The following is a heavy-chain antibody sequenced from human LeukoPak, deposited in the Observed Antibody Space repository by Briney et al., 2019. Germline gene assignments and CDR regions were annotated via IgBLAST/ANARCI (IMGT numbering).Heavy chain of an antibody. J-gene: IGHJ4*02. V-gene: IGHV3-30*18. CDR1: GFTFSSYG. D-gene: IGHD5-24*01. CDR2: ISYDGSNK. Sequence: PGGSLRLSCAASGFTFSSYGMHWVRQAPGKGLEWVAVISYDGSNKYYADSVKGRFTISRDNSKNTLYLQMNSLRAEDTAVYYCAKAEMATITTEPDYWGQGTLVTVSS. CDR3: AKAEMATITTEPDY.